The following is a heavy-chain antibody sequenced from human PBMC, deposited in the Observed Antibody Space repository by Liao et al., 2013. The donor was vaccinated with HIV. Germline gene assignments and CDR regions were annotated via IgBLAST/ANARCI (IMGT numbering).Heavy chain of an antibody. D-gene: IGHD4-17*01. CDR3: ARVVRGDTYYYYTGR. CDR1: GGSIKSIYYY. V-gene: IGHV4-30-4*01. J-gene: IGHJ6*03. Sequence: QVQMRESGPGLVKPSETLSLTCSVSGGSIKSIYYYWSWIRQPPGKGLEWIGYIYYNGEVYSSPSLASRTSMSLDTSKNQFSLMLSSVTAADTAVYYCARVVRGDTYYYYTGRLGQRDQRSPSP. CDR2: IYYNGEV.